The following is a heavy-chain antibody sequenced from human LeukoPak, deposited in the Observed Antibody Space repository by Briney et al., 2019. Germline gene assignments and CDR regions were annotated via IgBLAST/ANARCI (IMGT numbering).Heavy chain of an antibody. J-gene: IGHJ4*02. Sequence: ASVKVSCKASGYTFTSYGISWVRQAPGKGLEWVSVIYSGGSTYYADSVKGRFTISRDNSKNTLYLQMNSLRAEDTAVYYCARLYSSGWYYFDYWGQGTLVTVSS. CDR2: IYSGGST. D-gene: IGHD6-19*01. CDR1: GYTFTSYG. CDR3: ARLYSSGWYYFDY. V-gene: IGHV3-53*01.